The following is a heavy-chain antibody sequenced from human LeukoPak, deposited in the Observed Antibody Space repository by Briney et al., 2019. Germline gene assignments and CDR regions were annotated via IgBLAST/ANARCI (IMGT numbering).Heavy chain of an antibody. V-gene: IGHV3-30*18. J-gene: IGHJ3*02. CDR3: AKDRAGYGDAFDI. CDR1: GFTFRSYG. D-gene: IGHD5-18*01. Sequence: PGGSLRLSCAASGFTFRSYGMHWVRQAPGKGLEWVAVISYDGSNKYYADSVKGRFTISRDNSKNTLYLQMNSLRAEDTAVYYCAKDRAGYGDAFDIWGQGTMVTVSS. CDR2: ISYDGSNK.